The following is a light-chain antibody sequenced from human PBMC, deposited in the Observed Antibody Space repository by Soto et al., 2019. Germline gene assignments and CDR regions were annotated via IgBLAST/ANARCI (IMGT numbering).Light chain of an antibody. CDR2: GAS. CDR3: QQYGSSPPT. V-gene: IGKV3-20*01. J-gene: IGKJ1*01. CDR1: QSVSTNY. Sequence: EIVLTQSPGTLSLSPGERATLSCRASQSVSTNYLAWYQRKPGQAPRLLIYGASSRATDIPNRFSGSGSGTDFTLNITRLKAEEFAVYYCQQYGSSPPTFGKGTKVEIK.